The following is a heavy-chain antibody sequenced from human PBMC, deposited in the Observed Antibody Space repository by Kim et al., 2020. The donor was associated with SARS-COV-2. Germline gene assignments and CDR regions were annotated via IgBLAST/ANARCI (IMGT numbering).Heavy chain of an antibody. V-gene: IGHV3-33*01. Sequence: YAASVKGRFTISRDNSKNTLYLQMNSLGAEDTAVYYCARGGSAVGTGVDYWGQGTLVTVSS. CDR3: ARGGSAVGTGVDY. J-gene: IGHJ4*02. D-gene: IGHD6-13*01.